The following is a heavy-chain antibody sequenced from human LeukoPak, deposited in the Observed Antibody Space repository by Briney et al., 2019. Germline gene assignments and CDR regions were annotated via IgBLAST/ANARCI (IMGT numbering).Heavy chain of an antibody. CDR2: IYYSGST. D-gene: IGHD4-23*01. CDR1: GGSLSSYY. Sequence: SETLSLTCTVSGGSLSSYYWSWIRPHPGKGLEWIGYIYYSGSTNYNPSLKSRVTISVETSKLRVPLKLLSVTASGTAGYYGSRLWDGGLDYWGQGTLVTVSS. V-gene: IGHV4-59*01. J-gene: IGHJ4*02. CDR3: SRLWDGGLDY.